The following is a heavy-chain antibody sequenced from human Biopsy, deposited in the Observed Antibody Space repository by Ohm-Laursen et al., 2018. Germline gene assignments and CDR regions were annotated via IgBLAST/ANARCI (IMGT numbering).Heavy chain of an antibody. V-gene: IGHV1-8*01. CDR1: GYSFSTYD. Sequence: ASVKVSCKASGYSFSTYDVNWVRQARGQGLEWTGWMIPSSGKTGYAERFQGRVTITADVTTTTAYMDLSGLRSEDTAVYYCVAYPSSGFFENNDDFAMDVWGQGTTVIVSS. CDR3: VAYPSSGFFENNDDFAMDV. D-gene: IGHD6-19*01. J-gene: IGHJ6*02. CDR2: MIPSSGKT.